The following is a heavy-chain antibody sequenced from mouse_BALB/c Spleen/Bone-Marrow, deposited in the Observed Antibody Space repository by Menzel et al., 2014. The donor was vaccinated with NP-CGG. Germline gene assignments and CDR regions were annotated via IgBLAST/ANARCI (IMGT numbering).Heavy chain of an antibody. CDR1: GFSLTSYG. CDR3: ARDYDYVSWFAY. J-gene: IGHJ3*01. D-gene: IGHD2-4*01. Sequence: VKLVESGPGLVAPSQSLSIPCTVSGFSLTSYGVHWVRQPPGKGLEWLGVIWADGSTNYNSALMSRLSISKDNSKSQVFLKMNSLQTDDTAMYYCARDYDYVSWFAYWGQGALVTVSA. V-gene: IGHV2-9*02. CDR2: IWADGST.